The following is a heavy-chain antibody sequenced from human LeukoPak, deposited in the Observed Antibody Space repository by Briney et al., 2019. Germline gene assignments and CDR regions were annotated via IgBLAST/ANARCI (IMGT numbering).Heavy chain of an antibody. CDR2: ISGSGGST. CDR3: ARPLGYCSTTRCPQPWFDP. J-gene: IGHJ5*02. D-gene: IGHD2-2*01. Sequence: PGGSLRLSCAASGFTFSSYAMSWVRQAPGKGLEWVSAISGSGGSTYYADSVKGRFTISRDNSKDSLYLQMNSLRAEDTAVYYCARPLGYCSTTRCPQPWFDPWGQGTLVTVSS. CDR1: GFTFSSYA. V-gene: IGHV3-23*01.